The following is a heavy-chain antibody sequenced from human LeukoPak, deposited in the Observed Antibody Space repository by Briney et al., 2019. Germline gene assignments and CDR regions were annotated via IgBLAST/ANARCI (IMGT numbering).Heavy chain of an antibody. J-gene: IGHJ4*02. D-gene: IGHD7-27*01. CDR2: ISYDGSNK. Sequence: PGGSLRLSCAASGFTFSSYAMHWVRQAPGKGLEWVAVISYDGSNKYYADSVKGRSTISRDNSKNTLYLQMNSLRAEDTAVYYCAREELGTFDYWGQGTLVSVSS. CDR3: AREELGTFDY. CDR1: GFTFSSYA. V-gene: IGHV3-30-3*01.